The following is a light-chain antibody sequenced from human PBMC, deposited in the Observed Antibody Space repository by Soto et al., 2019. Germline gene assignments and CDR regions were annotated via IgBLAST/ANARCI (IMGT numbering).Light chain of an antibody. V-gene: IGKV1-5*03. J-gene: IGKJ1*01. CDR1: QTISSW. Sequence: DIKMTQSPSTLSGSVGDRVTITCRASQTISSWLAWYQQKPGKAPKLLIYKASTLKSGVPSRFSGSGSGTEFTLTISSLQPDDFATYYCQHYNSYSEAFGQRTKVDIK. CDR3: QHYNSYSEA. CDR2: KAS.